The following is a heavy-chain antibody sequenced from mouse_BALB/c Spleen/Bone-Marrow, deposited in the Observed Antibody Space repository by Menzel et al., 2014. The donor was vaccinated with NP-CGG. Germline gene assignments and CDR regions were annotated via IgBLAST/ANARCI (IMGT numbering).Heavy chain of an antibody. CDR2: IYPGSGST. V-gene: IGHV1-77*01. D-gene: IGHD2-13*01. CDR3: ARERSEGEWYFDV. J-gene: IGHJ1*01. Sequence: QVQLKESGPDLVKPGASVKMSCKASGYTFTDYVISWVKQRTGQGLEWIGEIYPGSGSTYYNEKFKGKATLTADKSSNAAFMQLSRLSSEDSAVYFCARERSEGEWYFDVWGAGTTVTVSS. CDR1: GYTFTDYV.